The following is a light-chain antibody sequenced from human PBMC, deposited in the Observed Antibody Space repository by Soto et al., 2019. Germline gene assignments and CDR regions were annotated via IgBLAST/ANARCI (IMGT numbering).Light chain of an antibody. V-gene: IGKV3-15*01. J-gene: IGKJ1*01. CDR2: GAS. Sequence: EIVMTQSPATLSVSPGERATLSCRASQSVSSNLAWYQQKPGQAPRLLIYGASTRATGIPARFSGSGSGTEFTLTISRLQSEDFAVYSCQHYNNWTWAFGQGTKVEIK. CDR1: QSVSSN. CDR3: QHYNNWTWA.